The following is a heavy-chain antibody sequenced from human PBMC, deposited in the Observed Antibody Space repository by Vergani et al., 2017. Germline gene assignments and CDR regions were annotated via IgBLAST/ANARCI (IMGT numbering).Heavy chain of an antibody. V-gene: IGHV3-11*01. Sequence: QVQLVESGGGLVKPGGSLRLSCTASGFFFSDYYMSWLRQAPGKGLEWISYIASSDTTVYYADSVKGRFTISRDNSKNTLFLEMNSLRTEDTATYFCAKGLGITLTAVWGGLDSWGPGTVVLVSS. CDR1: GFFFSDYY. D-gene: IGHD3-16*01. J-gene: IGHJ4*02. CDR2: IASSDTTV. CDR3: AKGLGITLTAVWGGLDS.